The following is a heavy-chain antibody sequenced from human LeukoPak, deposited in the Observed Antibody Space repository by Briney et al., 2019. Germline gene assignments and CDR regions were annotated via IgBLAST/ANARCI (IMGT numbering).Heavy chain of an antibody. CDR3: ATYSSLNRREFQY. V-gene: IGHV3-7*01. D-gene: IGHD3-22*01. Sequence: GGSLRLSCVASGFSISSHWMSWVPQAPGKGLDWLASLKEDVSARNLVDSVKGRFTISTDNAKNSLYLQMNSLRAEDTAVYYCATYSSLNRREFQYWGQGTLLTVSS. CDR2: LKEDVSAR. J-gene: IGHJ1*01. CDR1: GFSISSHW.